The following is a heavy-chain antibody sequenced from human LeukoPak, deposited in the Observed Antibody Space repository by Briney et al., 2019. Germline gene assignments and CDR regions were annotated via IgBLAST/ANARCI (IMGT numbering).Heavy chain of an antibody. CDR3: ARGLGGITMVRGFDY. V-gene: IGHV3-30*04. CDR2: ISYDGCNK. J-gene: IGHJ4*02. CDR1: GFTFSSYA. Sequence: RRSLRLSCAASGFTFSSYAMHWVRQAPGKGLEWVAVISYDGCNKYYADSVKGRFTISRDNSKNTLYLQMNSLRAEDTAVYYCARGLGGITMVRGFDYWGQGTLVTVSS. D-gene: IGHD3-10*01.